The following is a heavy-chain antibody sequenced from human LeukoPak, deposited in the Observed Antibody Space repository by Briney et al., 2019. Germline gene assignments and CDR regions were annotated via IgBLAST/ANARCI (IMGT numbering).Heavy chain of an antibody. D-gene: IGHD3-3*01. V-gene: IGHV3-43*02. CDR2: ITGDGGTT. CDR3: AKGHFGAGYY. Sequence: PGGSLRLSCAASGFTFGGYTMHWFRQPPGRGLQWVSLITGDGGTTSYAGSVKGRFTISRDNSKNSLYLHMNSLGNEDTALYYCAKGHFGAGYYWGQGTLVTVSS. J-gene: IGHJ4*02. CDR1: GFTFGGYT.